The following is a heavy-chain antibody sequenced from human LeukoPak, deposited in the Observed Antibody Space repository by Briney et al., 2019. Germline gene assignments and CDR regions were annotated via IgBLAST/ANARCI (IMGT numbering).Heavy chain of an antibody. CDR3: ARDKQWLVPWFDP. Sequence: GGSLRLSCAASGFTFSSYGMHCVRQAPGKGLEWVAVIWYDGSNKYYADSVKGRFTISRDNSKNTLYLQMNSLRAEDTTVYYCARDKQWLVPWFDPWGQGTLVTVSS. J-gene: IGHJ5*02. V-gene: IGHV3-33*01. CDR1: GFTFSSYG. CDR2: IWYDGSNK. D-gene: IGHD6-19*01.